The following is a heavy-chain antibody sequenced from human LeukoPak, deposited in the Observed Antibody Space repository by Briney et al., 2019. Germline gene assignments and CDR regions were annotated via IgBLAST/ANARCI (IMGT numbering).Heavy chain of an antibody. Sequence: ASVKVSCTASGYTFTDYFMHWVRQAPGQGLEWMGWINPNSGGTNYAQEFQGRVTMTRDTSISTAYMELSRLRSDDTAVFYCARSGGAAAGPFYYLDYWGQGTLVTVSS. CDR1: GYTFTDYF. D-gene: IGHD6-13*01. V-gene: IGHV1-2*02. CDR3: ARSGGAAAGPFYYLDY. J-gene: IGHJ4*02. CDR2: INPNSGGT.